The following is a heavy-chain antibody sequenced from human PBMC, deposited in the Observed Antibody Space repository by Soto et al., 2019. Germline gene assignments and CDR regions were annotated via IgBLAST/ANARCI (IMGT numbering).Heavy chain of an antibody. Sequence: GASVKVSCKASGYTFTSYAMHWVRQAPGQRLEWMGWINAGNGNTKYSQKFQGRVTITRDTSASTAYMELSSLRSEDTAVYYCARDPFCTNGVCYAGVFDYWGQGTLVTVS. CDR2: INAGNGNT. J-gene: IGHJ4*02. D-gene: IGHD2-8*01. V-gene: IGHV1-3*01. CDR3: ARDPFCTNGVCYAGVFDY. CDR1: GYTFTSYA.